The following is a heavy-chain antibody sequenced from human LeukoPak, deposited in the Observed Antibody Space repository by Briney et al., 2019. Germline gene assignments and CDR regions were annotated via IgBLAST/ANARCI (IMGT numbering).Heavy chain of an antibody. CDR1: GDSISSSSYY. CDR2: IYYSGST. D-gene: IGHD3-3*01. V-gene: IGHV4-39*01. J-gene: IGHJ4*02. CDR3: ASHDFWSGYPKFDY. Sequence: SETLSLTCTVSGDSISSSSYYWGWIRQPPGKGLEWIGSIYYSGSTYYNPSLKSRVTISVDTSKNQFSLKLSSVTAADTAVYSCASHDFWSGYPKFDYWGQGTPVTVSS.